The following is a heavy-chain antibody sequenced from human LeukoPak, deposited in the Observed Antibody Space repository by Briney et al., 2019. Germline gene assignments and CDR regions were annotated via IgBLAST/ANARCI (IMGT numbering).Heavy chain of an antibody. J-gene: IGHJ6*02. CDR2: IYYSGST. CDR1: GGSISSYY. CDR3: ARAPGLGYCSGGSCYSPNYYYYGMDV. D-gene: IGHD2-15*01. Sequence: PSETLSLTCTVSGGSISSYYWSWIRQPPGKGLEWIGYIYYSGSTNYNPSLKSRVTISVDTSKNQFSLKLSSVTAADTVVYYCARAPGLGYCSGGSCYSPNYYYYGMDVWGQGTTVTVSS. V-gene: IGHV4-59*01.